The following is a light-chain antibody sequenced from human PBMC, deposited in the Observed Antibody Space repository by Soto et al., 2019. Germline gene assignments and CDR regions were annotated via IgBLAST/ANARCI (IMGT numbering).Light chain of an antibody. CDR3: NSYTSSHTVV. J-gene: IGLJ2*01. Sequence: QSALTQPASVSGSPGQSITISCTGTSSDIGTYNYVSWYQQRPGKAPKVIIYEVNNRPSGVSNRFSGSKSGNTASLTISGLQAEDEADYYCNSYTSSHTVVFGGGTQLTVL. CDR2: EVN. V-gene: IGLV2-14*01. CDR1: SSDIGTYNY.